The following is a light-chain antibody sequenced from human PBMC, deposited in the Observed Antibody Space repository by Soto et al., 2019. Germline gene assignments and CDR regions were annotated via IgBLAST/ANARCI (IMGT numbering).Light chain of an antibody. CDR1: QSISSN. J-gene: IGKJ1*01. CDR2: RAS. CDR3: HQYENWPQT. V-gene: IGKV3-15*01. Sequence: EIVMTQSPATLFVSPGERATLSCRASQSISSNLAWYQQKLGQAPRLLIYRASTRATGIPARFSGSGSGTEFTLTISSLQSEDFALYYCHQYENWPQTFGQGTKVDIK.